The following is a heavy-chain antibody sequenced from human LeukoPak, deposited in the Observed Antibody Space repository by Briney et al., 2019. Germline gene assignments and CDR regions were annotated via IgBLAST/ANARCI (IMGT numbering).Heavy chain of an antibody. D-gene: IGHD6-13*01. CDR2: ISAYNGNT. J-gene: IGHJ4*02. CDR3: ARSPATIAAAGTAGY. Sequence: ASVKVSCKASGYTFTNYAMNWVRQAPGQGLEWMGWISAYNGNTNYAQKLQGRVTMTTDTSTSTAYMELRSLRSDDTAVYYCARSPATIAAAGTAGYWGQGTLVTVSS. V-gene: IGHV1-18*01. CDR1: GYTFTNYA.